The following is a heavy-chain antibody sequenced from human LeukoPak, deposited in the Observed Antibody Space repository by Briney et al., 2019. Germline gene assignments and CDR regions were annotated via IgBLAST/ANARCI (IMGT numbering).Heavy chain of an antibody. D-gene: IGHD3-9*01. CDR1: GYTLTELS. CDR3: ATAYDILTGFDY. J-gene: IGHJ4*02. V-gene: IGHV1-24*01. CDR2: FDPEDGET. Sequence: ASVKVSSKVSGYTLTELSMHWVRQAPGKGLEWMGGFDPEDGETIYAQKFQGRVTMTEDTSTDTAYMELSSLRSEDTAVYYCATAYDILTGFDYWGQGTLVTVSS.